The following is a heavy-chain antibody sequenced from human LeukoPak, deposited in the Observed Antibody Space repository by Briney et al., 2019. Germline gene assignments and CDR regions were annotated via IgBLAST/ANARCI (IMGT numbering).Heavy chain of an antibody. D-gene: IGHD5-18*01. CDR3: ARPSGYSPYYFDY. CDR2: INPNSGGT. CDR1: GYTFTGYY. V-gene: IGHV1-2*02. J-gene: IGHJ4*02. Sequence: ASVKVSCKASGYTFTGYYMHWVRQAPGQGLEWMGWINPNSGGTNYAQKFQGRVTTTRDTSISTAYMELSRLRSDDTAVYYCARPSGYSPYYFDYWGQGTLVTVSS.